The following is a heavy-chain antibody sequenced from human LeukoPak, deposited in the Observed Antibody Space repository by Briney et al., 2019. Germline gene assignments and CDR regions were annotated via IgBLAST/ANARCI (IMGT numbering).Heavy chain of an antibody. Sequence: SESLSLSCAVSGSSLSSSYYWGWLRQPPGKGLEWIGSLYYRGDTFNNPSLKSRVTISVDKSKNQFSLRLSSVTATDTAVYYCAGAAGYSSGRFDYWGQGTLVTVSS. CDR2: LYYRGDT. D-gene: IGHD6-19*01. CDR3: AGAAGYSSGRFDY. J-gene: IGHJ4*02. V-gene: IGHV4-38-2*01. CDR1: GSSLSSSYY.